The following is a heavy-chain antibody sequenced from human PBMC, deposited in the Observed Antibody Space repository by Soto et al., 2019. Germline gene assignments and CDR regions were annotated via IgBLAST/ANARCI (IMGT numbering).Heavy chain of an antibody. CDR1: GFPVTNFD. Sequence: QVQLVQSGAEVKKPGASVKVSCKASGFPVTNFDINWVRQATGQGLEWMGWMNLNSGNTGYAQKFRDRVTMTRNTSIITAYMELSNLRSEDTAVYYCSKGYAMDFWGQGTTVTVSS. CDR3: SKGYAMDF. V-gene: IGHV1-8*01. CDR2: MNLNSGNT. J-gene: IGHJ6*02.